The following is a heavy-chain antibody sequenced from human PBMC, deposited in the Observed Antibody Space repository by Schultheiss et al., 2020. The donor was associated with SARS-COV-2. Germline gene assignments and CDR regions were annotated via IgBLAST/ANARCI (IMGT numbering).Heavy chain of an antibody. CDR1: GYTFTGYY. D-gene: IGHD4-23*01. Sequence: ASVKVFCKASGYTFTGYYMHWVRQAPGQGLQWMGWINPNSGGSNYAQKFQGRVTMTRDTSISTAYMELSRLRSDDTAVYYCARIDYGGYIEYWGQGTLVTVSS. J-gene: IGHJ4*02. CDR2: INPNSGGS. V-gene: IGHV1-2*02. CDR3: ARIDYGGYIEY.